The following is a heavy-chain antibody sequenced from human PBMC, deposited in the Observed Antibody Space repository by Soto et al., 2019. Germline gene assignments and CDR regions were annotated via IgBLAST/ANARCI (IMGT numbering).Heavy chain of an antibody. J-gene: IGHJ5*01. D-gene: IGHD3-10*01. CDR1: GFTFSTYA. V-gene: IGHV3-23*01. CDR2: ISASGDIT. Sequence: EVQVLESGGDLVQPGGSLRLSCAASGFTFSTYAMTWVRQAPGKGLEWLSAISASGDITYYADSVKGRFTISRDNSNNALYLQMDSLRPEDTAVYYCTEISRGYGSWGSFGSWGQGTLVTVSS. CDR3: TEISRGYGSWGSFGS.